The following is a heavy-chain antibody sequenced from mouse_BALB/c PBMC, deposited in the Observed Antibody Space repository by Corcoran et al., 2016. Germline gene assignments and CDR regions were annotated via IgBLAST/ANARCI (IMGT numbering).Heavy chain of an antibody. V-gene: IGHV1S136*01. CDR2: IYPYNDDT. J-gene: IGHJ2*01. CDR3: AREVPGGYPFDY. D-gene: IGHD2-2*01. Sequence: EVQLQLSGPELVKPGASVKMSCKASGYTFTSYVMHWVKQKPGQGLEWIGYIYPYNDDTKYNEEFKGKATLTSDKSSSTAYMELNSLTSEDSAVYYCAREVPGGYPFDYWGQGTTLTVSS. CDR1: GYTFTSYV.